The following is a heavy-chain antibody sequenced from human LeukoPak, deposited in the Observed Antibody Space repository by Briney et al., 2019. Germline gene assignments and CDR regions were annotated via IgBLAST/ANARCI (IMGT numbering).Heavy chain of an antibody. J-gene: IGHJ4*02. V-gene: IGHV4-39*07. CDR3: ARRLMGITGVPRNWFDY. CDR2: IYYSGST. D-gene: IGHD7-27*01. CDR1: GGSISSSSYY. Sequence: PSETLSLTCTVSGGSISSSSYYWGWIRQPPGKGLEWIGSIYYSGSTYYNPSLKSRVTISVDTSKNQFSLKLSSVTAANTAVYYCARRLMGITGVPRNWFDYWGQGTLVTVSS.